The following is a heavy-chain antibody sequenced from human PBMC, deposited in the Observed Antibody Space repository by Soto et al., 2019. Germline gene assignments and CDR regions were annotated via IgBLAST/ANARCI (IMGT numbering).Heavy chain of an antibody. V-gene: IGHV3-15*01. CDR1: GFTFSSAW. D-gene: IGHD3-10*01. Sequence: VQLVESGGGLVKPGGSLRLSCAVSGFTFSSAWLSWVRQAPGKGLEWVGRIKSKTSGETTDYDVSVKGRFTITRDDSIDTVYLQLTRLQAPDTAVYSRAADVAGRGFSAVDHWGEATLVTVS. CDR3: AADVAGRGFSAVDH. CDR2: IKSKTSGETT. J-gene: IGHJ5*02.